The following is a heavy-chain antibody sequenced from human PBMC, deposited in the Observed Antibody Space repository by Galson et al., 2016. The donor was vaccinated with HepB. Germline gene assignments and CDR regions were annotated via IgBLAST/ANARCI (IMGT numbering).Heavy chain of an antibody. J-gene: IGHJ4*02. D-gene: IGHD3-9*01. V-gene: IGHV1-46*01. CDR2: INPSVGRT. Sequence: SVKVSCKAFGYSFTSHYMHWVRQAPGQGLEWMGTINPSVGRTSYAQKFQGRVTMTRDTSTSTVYMELSSLRSEDTAVCYCAGDDDILTGSQFDYWGQGTLVTVSS. CDR1: GYSFTSHY. CDR3: AGDDDILTGSQFDY.